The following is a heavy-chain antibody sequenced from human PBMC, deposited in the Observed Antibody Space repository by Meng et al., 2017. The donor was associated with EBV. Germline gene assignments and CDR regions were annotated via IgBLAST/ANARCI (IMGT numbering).Heavy chain of an antibody. CDR2: INAGNGNT. D-gene: IGHD4-11*01. CDR1: GYTFTSYA. V-gene: IGHV1-3*01. CDR3: ARGPDYYSNYYYFDY. Sequence: QVPLEQSGAEVKKPGASVKVSCKASGYTFTSYAMHWVRQAPGQRLEWMGWINAGNGNTKYSQKFQGRVTITRDTSASTAYMELSSLRSEDTAVYYCARGPDYYSNYYYFDYWGQGTLVTVSS. J-gene: IGHJ4*02.